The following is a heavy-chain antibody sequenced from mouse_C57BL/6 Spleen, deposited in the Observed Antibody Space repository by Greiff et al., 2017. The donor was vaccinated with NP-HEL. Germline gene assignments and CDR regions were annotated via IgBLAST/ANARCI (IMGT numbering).Heavy chain of an antibody. V-gene: IGHV2-5*01. CDR1: GFSFTSYG. CDR2: IWRGGST. Sequence: QVHVKQSGPGLVQPSQSLSITCTVSGFSFTSYGVHWVRQSPGKGLEWLGVIWRGGSTDYNAAFMSRLSITKDNSKSQVFFKMNSLQADDTAIYYCAIPITTVAVFDYWGQGTTLTVSS. J-gene: IGHJ2*01. CDR3: AIPITTVAVFDY. D-gene: IGHD1-1*01.